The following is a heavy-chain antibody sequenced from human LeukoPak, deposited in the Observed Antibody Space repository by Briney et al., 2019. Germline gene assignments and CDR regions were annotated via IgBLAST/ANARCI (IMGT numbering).Heavy chain of an antibody. Sequence: PGGSLRLSCAASGFTFSSYSMNWVRQAPGKGLEWVSSISRSSSYIYYADSVKGRFTISRDNAKNSLYLQMNSLRAEDTAVYYCARAPRITMIVVDHDYWGQGTLVTVSS. J-gene: IGHJ4*02. CDR2: ISRSSSYI. CDR3: ARAPRITMIVVDHDY. D-gene: IGHD3-22*01. V-gene: IGHV3-21*01. CDR1: GFTFSSYS.